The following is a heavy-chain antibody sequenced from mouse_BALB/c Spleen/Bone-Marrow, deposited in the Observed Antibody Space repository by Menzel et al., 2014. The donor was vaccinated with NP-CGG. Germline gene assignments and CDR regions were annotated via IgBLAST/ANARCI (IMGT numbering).Heavy chain of an antibody. V-gene: IGHV1S56*01. CDR3: AREANWNFDY. J-gene: IGHJ2*01. CDR2: IYPGNLNT. D-gene: IGHD4-1*01. Sequence: VQVVESGPELVKPGASVRISCKASGYTFTSYYIHWMKQKPGQGLEWIGWIYPGNLNTKYNEKFKGKATLTADKSSSTAYMQLSSLTSEDSAVYFCAREANWNFDYWGQGTTLTVSS. CDR1: GYTFTSYY.